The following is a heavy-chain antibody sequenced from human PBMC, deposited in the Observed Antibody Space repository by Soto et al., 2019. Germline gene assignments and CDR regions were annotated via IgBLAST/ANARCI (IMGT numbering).Heavy chain of an antibody. CDR2: IYHSGST. J-gene: IGHJ5*02. CDR3: ARDAGIAAAGWFDP. CDR1: GGSISSSNW. Sequence: ASETLSLTCAVSGGSISSSNWWSWVRQPPGKGLEWIGEIYHSGSTNYNPSLKSRVTISVDKSKNQFSLKLSSVTAADTAVYYCARDAGIAAAGWFDPWGQGTLVTVSS. V-gene: IGHV4-4*02. D-gene: IGHD6-13*01.